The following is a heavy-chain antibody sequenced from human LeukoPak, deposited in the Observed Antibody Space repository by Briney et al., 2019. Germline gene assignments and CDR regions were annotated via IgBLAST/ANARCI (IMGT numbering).Heavy chain of an antibody. D-gene: IGHD4-17*01. CDR3: ARGAATVTTPFDY. CDR1: GYSISSGHY. Sequence: SETLSLTCAVSGYSISSGHYWGWIRQPPGKGLEWLGSIYHSGSTYYNPSLKSRVTISVDTSKNQFSLKLSSVTAADTAVYYCARGAATVTTPFDYWGQGTLVTVSS. J-gene: IGHJ4*02. V-gene: IGHV4-38-2*01. CDR2: IYHSGST.